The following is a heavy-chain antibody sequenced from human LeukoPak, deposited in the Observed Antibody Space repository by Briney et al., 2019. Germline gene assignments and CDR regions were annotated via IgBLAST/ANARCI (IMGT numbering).Heavy chain of an antibody. J-gene: IGHJ4*02. CDR3: AKDGDTYYFDY. CDR1: GFTFSNYG. V-gene: IGHV3-30*02. CDR2: IRHDGNSK. D-gene: IGHD5-18*01. Sequence: PGGSLRLSCAVSGFTFSNYGMHWVRQTPGKGLEWVAFIRHDGNSKLYADSVKGRFTISRDNSKNTLYLQMNSLRAEDTAVYYCAKDGDTYYFDYWGQGTLVTVSS.